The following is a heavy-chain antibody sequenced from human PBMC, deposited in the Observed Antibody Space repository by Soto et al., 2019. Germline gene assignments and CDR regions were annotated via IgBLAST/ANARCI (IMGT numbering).Heavy chain of an antibody. J-gene: IGHJ5*02. Sequence: PSETLSLTCTVSGGTIRSSNYYWAWIRQPPGKGLEWIGSIDYSGSTYYNPSLKSRVTISVDTSKNHFSLKLGSVTAADTALYCCSRRAPEGFDPWGQGTLVTVSS. V-gene: IGHV4-39*02. CDR3: SRRAPEGFDP. CDR2: IDYSGST. CDR1: GGTIRSSNYY.